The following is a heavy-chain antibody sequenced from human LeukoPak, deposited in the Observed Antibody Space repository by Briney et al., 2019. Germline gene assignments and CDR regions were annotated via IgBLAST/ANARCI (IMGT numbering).Heavy chain of an antibody. J-gene: IGHJ4*02. CDR3: ARGKARFDY. Sequence: SETLSLTCAVSGGNISSGGYSWSWIRQPPGKGLEWIGYIYHSGSTYYNPSLKSRVTISVDRSKNQFSLKLSSVTAADTAVYYCARGKARFDYWGQGTLVTVSS. CDR2: IYHSGST. V-gene: IGHV4-30-2*01. CDR1: GGNISSGGYS.